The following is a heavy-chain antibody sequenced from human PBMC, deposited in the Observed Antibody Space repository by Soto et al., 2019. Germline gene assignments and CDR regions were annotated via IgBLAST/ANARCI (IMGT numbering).Heavy chain of an antibody. J-gene: IGHJ5*02. D-gene: IGHD6-13*01. CDR3: ASGPIAAAGTHWFDP. Sequence: SETLSLTCTVSGGSVSSNSDYWGWIRQSPGKGLEWIGSMYYSGSTYYNPSLRSRVTTSVDTSKNQFSLKLRYVTAADTAVYYCASGPIAAAGTHWFDPWGQG. CDR1: GGSVSSNSDY. V-gene: IGHV4-39*01. CDR2: MYYSGST.